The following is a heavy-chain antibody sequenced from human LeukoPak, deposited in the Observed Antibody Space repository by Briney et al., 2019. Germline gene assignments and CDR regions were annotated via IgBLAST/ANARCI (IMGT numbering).Heavy chain of an antibody. CDR3: ARTLGCSGGSCYSANWFDP. CDR2: IYHSGST. CDR1: GGSISSGGYS. J-gene: IGHJ5*02. V-gene: IGHV4-30-2*01. Sequence: PSQTLSLTCAVSGGSISSGGYSWSWIRQPPGKGLEWIGYIYHSGSTYYNPSLKSRVTISVDRSKNQFSLKLSSVTAADTAVYYCARTLGCSGGSCYSANWFDPWGQGTLVIVSS. D-gene: IGHD2-15*01.